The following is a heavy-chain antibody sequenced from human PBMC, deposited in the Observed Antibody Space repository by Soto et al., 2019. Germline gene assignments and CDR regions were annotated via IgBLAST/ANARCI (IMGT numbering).Heavy chain of an antibody. CDR1: GGSISSSNW. CDR2: IYHSGST. CDR3: ARVVGGYYYGMDV. J-gene: IGHJ6*02. V-gene: IGHV4-4*02. Sequence: QVQLQESGPGLVKPSGTLSLTCAVSGGSISSSNWWSWVRQPPGKGLEWIGEIYHSGSTNYNPSLKSRGTISVDKSKDQFSLKLSSVTAADTAVYYCARVVGGYYYGMDVWGQGTTVTVSS. D-gene: IGHD2-2*01.